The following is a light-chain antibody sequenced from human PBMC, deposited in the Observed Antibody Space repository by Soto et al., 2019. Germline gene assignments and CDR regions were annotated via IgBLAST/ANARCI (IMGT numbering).Light chain of an antibody. J-gene: IGKJ5*01. CDR1: QSVSSY. Sequence: DIVLTQSPATLSLSPGERATLSCRASQSVSSYLAWYQQQPGQAPRLLIYDASNMATGIPSRFSGSGSGTDFTLTISSLEPEDFAVYYCQQRSSWPPRFTFGQGTRLEIK. CDR2: DAS. V-gene: IGKV3-11*01. CDR3: QQRSSWPPRFT.